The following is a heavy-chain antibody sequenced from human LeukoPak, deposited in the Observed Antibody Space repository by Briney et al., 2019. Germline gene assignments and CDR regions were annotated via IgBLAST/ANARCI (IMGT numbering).Heavy chain of an antibody. V-gene: IGHV4-39*01. D-gene: IGHD3-16*01. J-gene: IGHJ4*02. CDR3: ARGGGYHTYDY. CDR2: IYYSGST. CDR1: GGSISSSSYY. Sequence: PSETLSLTCTVSGGSISSSSYYWGWIRQPPGKGLEWIGSIYYSGSTYYNPSLKSRVTISVDTSKNQFSLKLSSVTAADTAVYYCARGGGYHTYDYWGQGTLVTVSS.